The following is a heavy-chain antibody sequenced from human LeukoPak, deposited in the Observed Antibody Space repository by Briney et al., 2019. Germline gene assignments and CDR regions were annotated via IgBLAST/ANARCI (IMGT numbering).Heavy chain of an antibody. Sequence: GGSLRLSCAASRFTFSSYTMHWVRQAPGKGLGWVAIISYDGGSKYYADSVKGRFTLSRDNSKNMLYLQMNSLRADDTAVYYCARESLGGSWFDYWGQGTLVTVSS. V-gene: IGHV3-30*04. CDR1: RFTFSSYT. J-gene: IGHJ4*02. CDR3: ARESLGGSWFDY. D-gene: IGHD6-13*01. CDR2: ISYDGGSK.